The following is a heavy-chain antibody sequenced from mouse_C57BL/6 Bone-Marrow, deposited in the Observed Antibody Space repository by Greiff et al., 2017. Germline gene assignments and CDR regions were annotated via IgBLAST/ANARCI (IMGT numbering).Heavy chain of an antibody. V-gene: IGHV2-5*01. CDR3: AKNHYYGSSYPSYWYFDV. CDR2: IWRGGST. CDR1: GFSLTSYG. Sequence: VKLMESGPGLVQPSQSLSITCTVSGFSLTSYGVHWVRQSPGKGLEWLGVIWRGGSTDYNAAFMSRLSITKDNSKSQVFFKMNSLQADDTAIYYCAKNHYYGSSYPSYWYFDVWGTGTTVTVSS. J-gene: IGHJ1*03. D-gene: IGHD1-1*01.